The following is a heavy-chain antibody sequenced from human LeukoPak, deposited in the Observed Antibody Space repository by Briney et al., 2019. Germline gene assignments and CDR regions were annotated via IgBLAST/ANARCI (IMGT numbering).Heavy chain of an antibody. V-gene: IGHV3-30-3*01. Sequence: GRSLRLSCAASGFTFSSYAMHWVRQAPGKGLEWVAVISYDGSNKYYADSVKGRFTISRDNSKNTLYLQMNSLRAEDTAVYYCATPLWFGDAWGQGTLVTVSS. CDR1: GFTFSSYA. CDR3: ATPLWFGDA. J-gene: IGHJ4*02. CDR2: ISYDGSNK. D-gene: IGHD3-10*01.